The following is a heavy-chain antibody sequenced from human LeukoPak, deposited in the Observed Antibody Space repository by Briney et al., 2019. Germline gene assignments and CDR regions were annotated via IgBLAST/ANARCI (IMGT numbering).Heavy chain of an antibody. CDR1: GGSISSYY. CDR3: ARGYYDSSGLPAFDI. V-gene: IGHV4-59*01. D-gene: IGHD3-22*01. J-gene: IGHJ3*02. Sequence: PSETLSHTCTVSGGSISSYYWSWIRQPPGKGLEWIGYIYYSGSTNYNPSLKSRVTISVDTSKNQFSLKLSSVTAADTAVYYCARGYYDSSGLPAFDIWGQGTMVTISS. CDR2: IYYSGST.